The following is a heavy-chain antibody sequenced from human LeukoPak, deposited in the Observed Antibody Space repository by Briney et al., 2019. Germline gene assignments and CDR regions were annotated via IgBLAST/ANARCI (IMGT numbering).Heavy chain of an antibody. CDR3: ARGTLDN. CDR2: IYSDGST. J-gene: IGHJ4*02. CDR1: GFSVSTSY. D-gene: IGHD3/OR15-3a*01. V-gene: IGHV3-53*01. Sequence: GSLRLSCAASGFSVSTSYINWVRQAPGKGLDWVSVIYSDGSTKYADSVKARFTISRDNSKNTVYLQMKSLRVEDTAVYYCARGTLDNWGQGTLVTVSS.